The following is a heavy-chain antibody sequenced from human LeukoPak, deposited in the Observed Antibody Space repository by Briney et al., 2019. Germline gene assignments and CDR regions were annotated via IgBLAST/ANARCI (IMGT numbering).Heavy chain of an antibody. Sequence: GGSLRLFCAASGFTFSSYAMSWVRQAPGKGLEWVSAISGSGGSTYYADSVKGRFTISRDNSKNTLYLQMNSLRAEDTAVYYCAKDGYSSGWYEYYYYGMDVWGQGTTVTVSS. J-gene: IGHJ6*02. CDR3: AKDGYSSGWYEYYYYGMDV. CDR1: GFTFSSYA. V-gene: IGHV3-23*01. D-gene: IGHD6-19*01. CDR2: ISGSGGST.